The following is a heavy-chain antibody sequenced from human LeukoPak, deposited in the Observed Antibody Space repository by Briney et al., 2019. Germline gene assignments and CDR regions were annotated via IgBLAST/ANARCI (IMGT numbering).Heavy chain of an antibody. CDR2: ISGSGGST. CDR1: GFSFSSYD. Sequence: PGGSLRLSCAASGFSFSSYDMDWVRQAPGKGLEWVSAISGSGGSTYYADSVKGRFTISRDNSKNTLYLQMNSLRAEDTAVYYCAKGPHSGSYRTFDYWGQGTLVTVSS. D-gene: IGHD1-26*01. J-gene: IGHJ4*02. CDR3: AKGPHSGSYRTFDY. V-gene: IGHV3-23*01.